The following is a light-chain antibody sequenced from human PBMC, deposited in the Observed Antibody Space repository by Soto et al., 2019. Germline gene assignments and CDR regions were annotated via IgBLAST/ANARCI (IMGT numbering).Light chain of an antibody. CDR1: QGISHT. V-gene: IGKV3-15*01. Sequence: EIIMTQTPATLPVYPGEGVTLSRRASQGISHTLAWYQHKPGQAPVLLIYDTSAWATGVPARFSGSRSGTEFTLTINSLQSEDFAVYYCQRCNSRPLTFGGGTKVDIK. CDR3: QRCNSRPLT. J-gene: IGKJ4*01. CDR2: DTS.